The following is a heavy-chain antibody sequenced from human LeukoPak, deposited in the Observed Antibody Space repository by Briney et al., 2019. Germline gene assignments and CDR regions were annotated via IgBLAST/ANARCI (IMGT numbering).Heavy chain of an antibody. V-gene: IGHV3-33*01. D-gene: IGHD6-6*01. CDR1: GFTFSSYD. CDR2: IWYDGSNE. J-gene: IGHJ4*02. CDR3: ARGRYTSSPYFDY. Sequence: PGGSLRLSCAASGFTFSSYDLHWVRQAPGQGLEWVAVIWYDGSNEYYADSVKGRFTISRDNSKNTLYLQMNSLRADDTAVYYCARGRYTSSPYFDYWGQGALVTVSS.